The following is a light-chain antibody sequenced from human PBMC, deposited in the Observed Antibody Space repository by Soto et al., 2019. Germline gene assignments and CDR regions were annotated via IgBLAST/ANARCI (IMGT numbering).Light chain of an antibody. J-gene: IGKJ1*01. CDR3: RQYDSEST. Sequence: DIVMTQSPDSLAVSLGERATINCKSSQSVLSSSNNKNYLAWYQHKPGQTPRLLIYDTSTRATGVPTRFSGSRSGAEFTLTINNLQPDDFAIYYCRQYDSESTFGQGTKVDI. CDR2: DTS. CDR1: QSVLSSSNNKNY. V-gene: IGKV4-1*01.